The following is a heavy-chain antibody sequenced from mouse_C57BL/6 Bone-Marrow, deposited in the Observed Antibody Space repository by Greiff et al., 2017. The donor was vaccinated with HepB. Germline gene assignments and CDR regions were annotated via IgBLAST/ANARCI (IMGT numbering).Heavy chain of an antibody. CDR2: IYPGDGDT. V-gene: IGHV1-82*01. Sequence: VQLQESGPELVKPGASVKISCKASGYAFSSSWMNWVKQRPGKGLEWIGRIYPGDGDTNYNGKFKGKATLTADKSSSTAYMQRSSLTSEDSAVYFCARSGGNHWYFDVWGTGTTVTVSS. CDR1: GYAFSSSW. D-gene: IGHD2-1*01. CDR3: ARSGGNHWYFDV. J-gene: IGHJ1*03.